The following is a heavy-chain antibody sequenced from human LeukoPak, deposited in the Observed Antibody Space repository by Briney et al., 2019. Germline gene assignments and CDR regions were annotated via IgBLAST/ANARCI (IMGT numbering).Heavy chain of an antibody. CDR3: ARDQVDTAMVRDPFDY. CDR2: ISSSSNDI. J-gene: IGHJ4*02. CDR1: GLTFTSYT. V-gene: IGHV3-21*01. Sequence: GGSLTLSCVVSGLTFTSYTMDWVRQAPGKGLEWLSSISSSSNDIYYADSVKGRFTISRDNAKNSALLQMNSLRAEDTALYYCARDQVDTAMVRDPFDYWGQGTLVTVSS. D-gene: IGHD5-18*01.